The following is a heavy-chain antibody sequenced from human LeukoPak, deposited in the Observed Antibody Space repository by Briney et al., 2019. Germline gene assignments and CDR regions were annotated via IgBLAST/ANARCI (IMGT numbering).Heavy chain of an antibody. CDR2: ISSSGTSM. CDR1: GFTFSSYE. V-gene: IGHV3-48*03. D-gene: IGHD6-19*01. J-gene: IGHJ4*02. CDR3: ARVRISSGPGGYYFDY. Sequence: QPGGSLRLSCAASGFTFSSYEMNWVRQASGKGLEWVSYISSSGTSMYYADSVKGRFTISRDNAKNSLYLQMNSLRAEDTAVYYCARVRISSGPGGYYFDYWGQGTLVTVSS.